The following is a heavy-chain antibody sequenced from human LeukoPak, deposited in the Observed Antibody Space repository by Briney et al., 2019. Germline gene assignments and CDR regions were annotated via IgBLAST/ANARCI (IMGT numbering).Heavy chain of an antibody. D-gene: IGHD3-10*01. Sequence: GGSLRLSCAASGFTFSSYAINWVRQASGKGLEWVGRIRSKANSYATAYAASVKGRFTISRDDSKNTAYLQMNSLKTEDTAVYYCTRHFDYGSGSLDGEGYYYYMDVWGKGTTVTVSS. V-gene: IGHV3-73*01. CDR3: TRHFDYGSGSLDGEGYYYYMDV. CDR2: IRSKANSYAT. CDR1: GFTFSSYA. J-gene: IGHJ6*03.